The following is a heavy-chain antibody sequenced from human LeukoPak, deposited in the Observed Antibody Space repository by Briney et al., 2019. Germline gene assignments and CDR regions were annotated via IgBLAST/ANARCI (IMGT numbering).Heavy chain of an antibody. V-gene: IGHV3-23*01. CDR1: GFTISNSA. CDR3: ATVGGSCSSSNCFAYFAY. D-gene: IGHD2-2*01. CDR2: ITDNGGHT. J-gene: IGHJ4*02. Sequence: GGSLRLSCAASGFTISNSAMTWVRQAPGKGLDRGAIITDNGGHTFYADAVKGRFTISRETSENTLYVQKNRLSADDTAVYYCATVGGSCSSSNCFAYFAYWGQGTLLTVSS.